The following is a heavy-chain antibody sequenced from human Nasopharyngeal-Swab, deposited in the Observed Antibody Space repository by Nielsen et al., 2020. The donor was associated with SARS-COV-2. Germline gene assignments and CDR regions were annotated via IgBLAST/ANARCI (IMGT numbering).Heavy chain of an antibody. CDR1: GYTLTELS. CDR3: ATGMAMIVVVMTFDI. Sequence: ASVKVTYKVSGYTLTELSMHWVRQAPGKGLEWMGGFDPEDGETIYAQKFQGRVTMTEDTSTDTAYMELSSLRSEDTAVYYCATGMAMIVVVMTFDIWGQGTMVTVSS. D-gene: IGHD3-22*01. CDR2: FDPEDGET. J-gene: IGHJ3*02. V-gene: IGHV1-24*01.